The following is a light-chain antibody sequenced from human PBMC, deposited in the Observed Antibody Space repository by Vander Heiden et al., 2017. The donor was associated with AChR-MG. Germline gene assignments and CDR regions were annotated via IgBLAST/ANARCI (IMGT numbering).Light chain of an antibody. V-gene: IGLV3-1*01. Sequence: SYELTQPPSLSVSPGQTASITCSGDKLGDKYAYWYQQKPGQSPVLVIYQDTQRPSGIPERFSGSNSGNTATLTISGTQAMDEADYYCQAWDSNTVAFGGGTKLTVL. CDR1: KLGDKY. CDR3: QAWDSNTVA. J-gene: IGLJ2*01. CDR2: QDT.